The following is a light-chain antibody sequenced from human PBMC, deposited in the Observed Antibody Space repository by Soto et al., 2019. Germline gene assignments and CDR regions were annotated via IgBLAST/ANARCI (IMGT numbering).Light chain of an antibody. CDR1: RSIINW. Sequence: DIQLTQSPSTLSASVGDRVTITCRASRSIINWLALYQQKSGXGPKXLIYKASNLQTGVLSRFRGIGYGTEFTLPISSLQPDDAATDDCQQYSDHWTFGQGTKVEIK. CDR2: KAS. V-gene: IGKV1-5*03. CDR3: QQYSDHWT. J-gene: IGKJ1*01.